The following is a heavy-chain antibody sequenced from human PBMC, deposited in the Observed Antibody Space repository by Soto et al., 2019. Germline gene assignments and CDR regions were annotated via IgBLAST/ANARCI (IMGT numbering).Heavy chain of an antibody. D-gene: IGHD3-10*01. CDR2: ISAYNGNT. J-gene: IGHJ6*03. Sequence: VAGKVSCKASGYTFTSYGISWGRQAPGQGLEWMGWISAYNGNTNYAQKLQGRVTMTTDTSTSTAYMELRSLRSDDTAVYYCARDTWFLLGSRPLTYYIVVSCKATTVTVSS. CDR3: ARDTWFLLGSRPLTYYIVV. V-gene: IGHV1-18*01. CDR1: GYTFTSYG.